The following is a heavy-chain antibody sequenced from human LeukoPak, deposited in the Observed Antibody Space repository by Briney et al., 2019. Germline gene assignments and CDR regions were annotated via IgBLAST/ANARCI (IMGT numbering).Heavy chain of an antibody. D-gene: IGHD2-21*02. J-gene: IGHJ3*02. V-gene: IGHV3-21*01. CDR3: ARRNQYCGGDCFWAFDI. CDR1: GFTFSSYS. Sequence: GGSLRLSCGASGFTFSSYSMKWVRQARGKGLEWVSSISSSGCSIYYAVSVTSRFPISRDNATNSLYLQMTSLRADDTAVYYCARRNQYCGGDCFWAFDIWGRGTLVTVSS. CDR2: ISSSGCSI.